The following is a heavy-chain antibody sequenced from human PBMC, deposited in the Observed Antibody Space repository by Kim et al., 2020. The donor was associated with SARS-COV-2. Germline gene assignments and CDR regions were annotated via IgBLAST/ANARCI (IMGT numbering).Heavy chain of an antibody. V-gene: IGHV1-3*01. D-gene: IGHD2-21*02. CDR1: GYTFTSYA. J-gene: IGHJ6*02. Sequence: ASVKVSCQASGYTFTSYAMHWVRQAPGQRLEWMGWINAGNGNTKYSQKFQGRVTITRDTSASTAYMELSSLRSEDTAVYYCARDPHIVVVTATPHYGMDVWGQGTTVTVSS. CDR3: ARDPHIVVVTATPHYGMDV. CDR2: INAGNGNT.